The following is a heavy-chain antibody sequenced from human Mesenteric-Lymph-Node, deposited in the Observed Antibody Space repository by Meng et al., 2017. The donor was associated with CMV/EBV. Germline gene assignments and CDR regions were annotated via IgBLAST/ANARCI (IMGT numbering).Heavy chain of an antibody. J-gene: IGHJ4*02. D-gene: IGHD3-22*01. CDR3: ARGFRNYFETSGHYYRF. Sequence: GGSFNGYCWPWIRKSPGKGMEWLGEINHSGTTNYNPSLKSRITIAVDTSKNQFSLNLRSVTATDTAVYYCARGFRNYFETSGHYYRFWGQGTLVTVSS. CDR1: GGSFNGYC. CDR2: INHSGTT. V-gene: IGHV4-34*01.